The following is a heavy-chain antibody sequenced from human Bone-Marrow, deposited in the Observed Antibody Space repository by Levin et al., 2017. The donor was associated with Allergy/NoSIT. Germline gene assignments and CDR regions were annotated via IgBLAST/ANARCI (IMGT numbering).Heavy chain of an antibody. CDR2: VTNDASST. CDR1: GFTFGDSW. J-gene: IGHJ5*02. Sequence: PSETLSLTCAASGFTFGDSWMHWVRQAPGKGLVWVSRVTNDASSTTYADFVKGRFTVSRDNAKNTLYLQMNSLKTEDTAVYYCARDMPHNWFDPWGQGTLVTVSS. D-gene: IGHD2-2*01. CDR3: ARDMPHNWFDP. V-gene: IGHV3-74*01.